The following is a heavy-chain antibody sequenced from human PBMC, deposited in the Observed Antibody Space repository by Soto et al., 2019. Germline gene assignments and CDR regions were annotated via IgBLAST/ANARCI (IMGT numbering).Heavy chain of an antibody. Sequence: ASVKVSCKVSGYTLTELSMHWVRQAPGKGLEWMGGFDPEDGETIYAQKFQGRVTMTEDTSTDTAYMELSSLRSEDTAVYYCATSAYYYDSSGYYYGYWGQGTLVTVSS. D-gene: IGHD3-22*01. CDR3: ATSAYYYDSSGYYYGY. J-gene: IGHJ4*02. CDR1: GYTLTELS. V-gene: IGHV1-24*01. CDR2: FDPEDGET.